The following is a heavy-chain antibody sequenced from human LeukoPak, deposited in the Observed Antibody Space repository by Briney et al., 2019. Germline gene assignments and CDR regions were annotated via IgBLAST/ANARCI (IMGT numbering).Heavy chain of an antibody. D-gene: IGHD2-15*01. CDR1: GFTFSSYA. CDR2: ISGSGGST. V-gene: IGHV3-23*01. J-gene: IGHJ6*02. Sequence: PGASLRLSCAASGFTFSSYAMSWVRQAPGKALEWVSAISGSGGSTYYADSVKGRFTISRDNSKNTLYLQMNSLRAEDTAVYYCAKAIRYCSGGSCYSSLYYGMDVWGQGTTVTVSS. CDR3: AKAIRYCSGGSCYSSLYYGMDV.